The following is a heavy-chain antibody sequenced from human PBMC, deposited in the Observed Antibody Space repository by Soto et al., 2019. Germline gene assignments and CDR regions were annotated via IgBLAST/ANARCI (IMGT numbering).Heavy chain of an antibody. CDR3: ARVGVVGAHFDY. D-gene: IGHD1-26*01. Sequence: GSLRLSCSAARVTFSDYCKSWIRQAPGKGLEWVSYISSSSSYTNYADSVKGRFTISRDNAKNSLYLQMNSLRAEDTAVYYCARVGVVGAHFDYWGQGTLVTVSS. CDR2: ISSSSSYT. CDR1: RVTFSDYC. J-gene: IGHJ4*02. V-gene: IGHV3-11*06.